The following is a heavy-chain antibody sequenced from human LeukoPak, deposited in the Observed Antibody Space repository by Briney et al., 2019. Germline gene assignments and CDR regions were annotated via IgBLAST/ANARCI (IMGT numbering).Heavy chain of an antibody. CDR2: IRYDGSKK. CDR3: ARDCSSTSCYNS. J-gene: IGHJ4*02. V-gene: IGHV3-30*02. CDR1: GFTFNKYG. Sequence: GGSLRLSCAASGFTFNKYGMHWVRQAPGKELEWVAFIRYDGSKKYYADSVEGRFTISRDDSKNTLYLQMNSLRTEDTAVYYCARDCSSTSCYNSWGQGTLVTVSS. D-gene: IGHD2-2*02.